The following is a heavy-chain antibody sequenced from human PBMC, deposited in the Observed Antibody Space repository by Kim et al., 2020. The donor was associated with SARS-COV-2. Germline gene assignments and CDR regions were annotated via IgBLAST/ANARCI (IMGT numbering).Heavy chain of an antibody. CDR1: GSTFSSYA. D-gene: IGHD5-12*01. J-gene: IGHJ4*02. Sequence: SVKVSCKASGSTFSSYANSWVRQAPGQGLEWMGGIIPIFGTANYAQKFQGRVTITADESTSTAYMELSSLRSEDTAVYYCARFGSTSGYDIDYWGQGTLVTVSS. V-gene: IGHV1-69*13. CDR2: IIPIFGTA. CDR3: ARFGSTSGYDIDY.